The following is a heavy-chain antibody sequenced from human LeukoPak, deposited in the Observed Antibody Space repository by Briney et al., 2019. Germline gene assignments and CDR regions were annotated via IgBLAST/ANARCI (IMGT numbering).Heavy chain of an antibody. CDR3: ARGRAFQH. V-gene: IGHV4-34*01. CDR2: INHSGST. J-gene: IGHJ1*01. CDR1: GGSLSGYY. Sequence: PSETLSLTCAVYGGSLSGYYWSWIRQPPGKGLEWIGEINHSGSTNYNPSLKSRVTISVDTSKNQFSLKLSSVTAADTAVYYCARGRAFQHWGQGTLVTVSS.